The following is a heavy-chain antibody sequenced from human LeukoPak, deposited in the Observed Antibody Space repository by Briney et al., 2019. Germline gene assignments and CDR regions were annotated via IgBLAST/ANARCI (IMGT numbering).Heavy chain of an antibody. CDR1: GGSISSGDYY. CDR2: IYYSGST. CDR3: ARDLGGGYYFDY. Sequence: SETLSLTCTVSGGSISSGDYYWSWIRQPPGKGLEWIGYIYYSGSTYYNPSLKSRVTISVDTSKNQFSLKLSSVTAADTAVYYCARDLGGGYYFDYWGQGTLVTVSS. V-gene: IGHV4-30-4*01. J-gene: IGHJ4*02. D-gene: IGHD3-16*01.